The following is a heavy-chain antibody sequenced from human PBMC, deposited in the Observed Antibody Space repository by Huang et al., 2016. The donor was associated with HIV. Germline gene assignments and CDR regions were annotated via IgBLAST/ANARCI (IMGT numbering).Heavy chain of an antibody. Sequence: QVQLAESGGGVVQPGRSLRLSCRASEFTFSGYGMHWGRQDAGKGLAWVAVSSNDGRDKSYADSVKGRFTISRDNSKNTLYLQMNRLRADDTAVYYCAKDQVDKSYCYYGMDVWGQGTTVTVSS. V-gene: IGHV3-30*18. CDR2: SSNDGRDK. J-gene: IGHJ6*02. D-gene: IGHD3-9*01. CDR3: AKDQVDKSYCYYGMDV. CDR1: EFTFSGYG.